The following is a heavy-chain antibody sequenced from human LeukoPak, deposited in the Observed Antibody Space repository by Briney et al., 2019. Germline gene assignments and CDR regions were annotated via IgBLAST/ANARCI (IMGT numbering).Heavy chain of an antibody. CDR1: GFTFSSYS. J-gene: IGHJ3*02. V-gene: IGHV3-48*04. Sequence: GGSLRLSCAASGFTFSSYSMNWVRQAPGKGLEWVSYISSSSSTIYYADSVKGRFTISRDNAKNSLYLQMNSLRAEDTAVYYCARDSEYQLLWDAFDIWGQRTMVTVSS. D-gene: IGHD2-2*01. CDR2: ISSSSSTI. CDR3: ARDSEYQLLWDAFDI.